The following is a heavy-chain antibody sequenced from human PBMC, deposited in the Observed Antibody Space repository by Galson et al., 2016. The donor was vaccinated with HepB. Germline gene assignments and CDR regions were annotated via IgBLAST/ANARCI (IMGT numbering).Heavy chain of an antibody. CDR2: IDWDDVK. V-gene: IGHV2-70*01. Sequence: ALVKPTQTVTLTCTFSGFSLSTRGMCVTWIRQPPGKALEWVALIDWDDVKYYSTSLKSNVTISKDTPKNRVVLTMTNVGPVDTGTYFCARTPDGGHFAYWGQGALVTVSS. CDR3: ARTPDGGHFAY. J-gene: IGHJ4*02. CDR1: GFSLSTRGMC.